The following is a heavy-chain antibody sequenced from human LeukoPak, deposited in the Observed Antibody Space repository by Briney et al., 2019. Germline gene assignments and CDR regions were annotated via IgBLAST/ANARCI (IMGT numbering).Heavy chain of an antibody. CDR2: MNPNSGNT. D-gene: IGHD6-13*01. J-gene: IGHJ4*02. CDR3: ARGGAAAPSGIDY. V-gene: IGHV1-8*03. Sequence: ASVTVSCKASGYTFTSYDINWVRQATGQGLEWMGWMNPNSGNTGYAQKFQGRVTITRNTSISTAYMELSSLRSDDTAVYYCARGGAAAPSGIDYWGQGTLVTVSS. CDR1: GYTFTSYD.